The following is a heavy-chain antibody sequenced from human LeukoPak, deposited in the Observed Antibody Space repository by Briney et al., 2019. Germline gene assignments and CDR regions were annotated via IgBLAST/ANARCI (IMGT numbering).Heavy chain of an antibody. D-gene: IGHD2-2*01. CDR3: ARHGAVVPAAITSFDY. J-gene: IGHJ4*02. CDR1: GGSISSYY. Sequence: SETLSLTCTVSGGSISSYYWSWIRQPPGKGLEWIGYLYYSGSTNYNPSLKSRVTISVDTSKNQFSLKLSSVTAADTAVYYCARHGAVVPAAITSFDYWGQGTLVTVSS. V-gene: IGHV4-59*08. CDR2: LYYSGST.